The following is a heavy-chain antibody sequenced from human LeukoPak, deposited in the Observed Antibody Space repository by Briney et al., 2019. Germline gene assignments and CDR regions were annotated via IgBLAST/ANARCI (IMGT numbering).Heavy chain of an antibody. V-gene: IGHV4-34*01. CDR3: ARDYMVGATFEIQGPVDY. CDR2: INHSGST. J-gene: IGHJ4*02. Sequence: SETLSLTCAVYGGSFSGYYWSWIRQPPGKGLEWIGEINHSGSTNYNPSLKSRVTISVDTSKNQFSLKLSSVTAADTAVYYCARDYMVGATFEIQGPVDYWGQGTLVTVSS. D-gene: IGHD1-26*01. CDR1: GGSFSGYY.